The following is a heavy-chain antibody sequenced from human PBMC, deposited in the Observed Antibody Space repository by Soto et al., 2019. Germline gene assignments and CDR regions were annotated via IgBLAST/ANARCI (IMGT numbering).Heavy chain of an antibody. J-gene: IGHJ6*02. CDR3: STMDYYFWSGCSNYGMDV. CDR2: ISAYNGNT. D-gene: IGHD3-3*01. V-gene: IGHV1-18*04. Sequence: ASVKVSCKASGYTFTSYGISWVRQAPGQGLEWMGWISAYNGNTNYAQKLQGRVTMTTDTSTSTAYMELRSLRSDDTAVYYCSTMDYYFWSGCSNYGMDVWGQGTTATVSS. CDR1: GYTFTSYG.